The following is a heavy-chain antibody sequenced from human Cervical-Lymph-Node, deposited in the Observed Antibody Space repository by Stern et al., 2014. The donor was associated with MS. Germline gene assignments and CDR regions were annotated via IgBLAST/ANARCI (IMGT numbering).Heavy chain of an antibody. CDR1: GDSISSYTHY. V-gene: IGHV4-39*01. D-gene: IGHD2-8*02. Sequence: QVQLQESGPGLVKPSETLSLTCAVSGDSISSYTHYWAWIRQPPGNGLVWIGSVYYSGATYYNPSLQSPVTITVNTPKNHSSRGHNWGTAADTAVYYCAKHACTGAACPFDLWGQGTLVTVSS. J-gene: IGHJ4*02. CDR3: AKHACTGAACPFDL. CDR2: VYYSGAT.